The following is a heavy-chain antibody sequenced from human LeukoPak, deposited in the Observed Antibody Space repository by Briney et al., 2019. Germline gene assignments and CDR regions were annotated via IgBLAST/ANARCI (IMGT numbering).Heavy chain of an antibody. CDR2: ISPNNGDT. CDR1: GYTFTDSY. D-gene: IGHD3-10*01. CDR3: VRSPIGASAY. V-gene: IGHV1-2*02. J-gene: IGHJ4*02. Sequence: GASVKASCKPSGYTFTDSYIHWVRQAPGVGLQWMGWISPNNGDTKYAEDFQDRVTMTRDTSISTAYMELTGLTPDDTAVYYCVRSPIGASAYWGRGTLVTVSS.